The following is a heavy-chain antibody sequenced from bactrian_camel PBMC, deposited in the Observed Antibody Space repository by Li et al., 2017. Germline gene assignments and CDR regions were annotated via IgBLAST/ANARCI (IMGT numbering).Heavy chain of an antibody. CDR2: MHTGRGWT. V-gene: IGHV3S54*01. J-gene: IGHJ4*01. CDR1: GGLDRRC. CDR3: AARKVARGSHFSLGRAPALRRDEYNF. D-gene: IGHD2*01. Sequence: HVQLVESGGGSVQAGGSLRLSCDADGGLDRRCLAWFRQATGKERERVANMHTGRGWTYYADSVKGRFTISQDNSKNTLFLQMNVLRPEDTAMYYCAARKVARGSHFSLGRAPALRRDEYNFRGQGTQVTVS.